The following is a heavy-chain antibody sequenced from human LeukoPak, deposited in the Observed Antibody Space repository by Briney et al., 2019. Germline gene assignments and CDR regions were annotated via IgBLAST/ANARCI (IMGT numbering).Heavy chain of an antibody. CDR2: ISYDGSNK. Sequence: GGSLRLSCAASGFTFSSYAMHWVRQAPGKGLEWVAVISYDGSNKYYADSVKGRFTISRDNSKNTLYLQMNSLRAEDTAVYYCARDGGMDTAMVPVDYWGQGTLVTVSS. V-gene: IGHV3-30-3*01. D-gene: IGHD5-18*01. J-gene: IGHJ4*02. CDR3: ARDGGMDTAMVPVDY. CDR1: GFTFSSYA.